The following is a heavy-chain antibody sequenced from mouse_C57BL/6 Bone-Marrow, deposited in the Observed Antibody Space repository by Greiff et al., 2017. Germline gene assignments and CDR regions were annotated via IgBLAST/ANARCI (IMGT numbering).Heavy chain of an antibody. D-gene: IGHD2-1*01. CDR2: IRNKANNHAT. CDR3: TGGNYVRFAS. V-gene: IGHV6-6*01. J-gene: IGHJ3*01. CDR1: GFTFSDAW. Sequence: DVQLVESGGGLVQPGGSMKLSCAASGFTFSDAWMDWVRQSPEKGLEFVAEIRNKANNHATYYAESVKGRFTISRDDSKSSVYLQMNSLRAEDTGIYYCTGGNYVRFASWGQGTLVTVSA.